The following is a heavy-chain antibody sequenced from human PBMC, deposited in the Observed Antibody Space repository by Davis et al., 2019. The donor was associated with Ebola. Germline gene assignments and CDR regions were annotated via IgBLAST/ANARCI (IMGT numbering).Heavy chain of an antibody. CDR3: ARAEGFDY. CDR2: ISYDGSNK. Sequence: PGGSLRLSCAASGFTFSSYAMHWVRQAPGKGLEWVAVISYDGSNKYYADSVKGRFTISRDNSKNTLYLQMNSLRAEDTAVYYCARAEGFDYWGQGTLVTVSS. V-gene: IGHV3-30-3*01. CDR1: GFTFSSYA. J-gene: IGHJ4*02.